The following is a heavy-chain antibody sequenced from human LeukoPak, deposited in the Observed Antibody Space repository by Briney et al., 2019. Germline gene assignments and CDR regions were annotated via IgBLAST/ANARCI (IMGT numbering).Heavy chain of an antibody. CDR2: IYYSGST. CDR3: ARVEAYYYDSRGSNWFDP. CDR1: GGSISSGGYY. V-gene: IGHV4-31*03. Sequence: SETLSLTCTVSGGSISSGGYYWSWIRQHPGKGLEWIGYIYYSGSTYYNPSLKSRVTISVDTSKNQFSLKLSSVTAADTAVYYCARVEAYYYDSRGSNWFDPWGQGTLVTVSP. J-gene: IGHJ5*02. D-gene: IGHD3-22*01.